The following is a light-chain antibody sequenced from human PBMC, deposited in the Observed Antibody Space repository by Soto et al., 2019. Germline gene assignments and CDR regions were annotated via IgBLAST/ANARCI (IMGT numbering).Light chain of an antibody. Sequence: ALTQPASVAGSPGQSITISCTGTSSDVGNYNLVSWYQHHPGKAPKLLIYEGTKRPSGVSSRFSGSKSGNTASLTISGLQAEDETDYYCCSYAGSSTYVFGTGTKVTVL. CDR1: SSDVGNYNL. CDR3: CSYAGSSTYV. CDR2: EGT. V-gene: IGLV2-23*01. J-gene: IGLJ1*01.